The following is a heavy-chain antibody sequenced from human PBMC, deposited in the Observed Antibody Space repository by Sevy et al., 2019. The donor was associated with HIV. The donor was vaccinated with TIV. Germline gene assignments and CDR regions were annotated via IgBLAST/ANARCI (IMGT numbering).Heavy chain of an antibody. Sequence: SETLSLTCTVSGGSISSSSYYWGWIRQPPGKGLEWIGTIYYSGSTYYNPSLKSRVTIFVDSSKNQFSLKLSSVTAADTAVYYCANLCESSAKGAFDIWGQGTMVTVSS. V-gene: IGHV4-39*01. CDR1: GGSISSSSYY. J-gene: IGHJ3*02. CDR3: ANLCESSAKGAFDI. CDR2: IYYSGST. D-gene: IGHD3-22*01.